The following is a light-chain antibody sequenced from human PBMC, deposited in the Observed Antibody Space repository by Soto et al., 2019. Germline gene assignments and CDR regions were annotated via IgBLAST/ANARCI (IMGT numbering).Light chain of an antibody. CDR2: TAS. V-gene: IGKV1-39*01. Sequence: DIQMTQSPTSLSAPVGDSVTITGRASQNIKKFLNWYQQKPGKAPKLLIYTASSEQAGFPSRFSGSGSGTDFTLTISSLQPEDFATYSCQQSFSAPLTFGGGTRVEI. CDR1: QNIKKF. J-gene: IGKJ4*01. CDR3: QQSFSAPLT.